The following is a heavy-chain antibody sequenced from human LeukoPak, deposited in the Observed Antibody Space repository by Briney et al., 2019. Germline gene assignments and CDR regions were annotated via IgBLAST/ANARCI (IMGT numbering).Heavy chain of an antibody. CDR2: IIPIFGTA. Sequence: SVKVSCKASGGTFSSYAISWVRQAPGQGLEWMGGIIPIFGTANYAQKFQGRVTITADESTSTAYMELSSLRSEDTAVYYCARGQLPRWYYDFSSGSGGWFDPWGQGTLVTVSS. CDR1: GGTFSSYA. D-gene: IGHD3-3*01. CDR3: ARGQLPRWYYDFSSGSGGWFDP. J-gene: IGHJ5*02. V-gene: IGHV1-69*13.